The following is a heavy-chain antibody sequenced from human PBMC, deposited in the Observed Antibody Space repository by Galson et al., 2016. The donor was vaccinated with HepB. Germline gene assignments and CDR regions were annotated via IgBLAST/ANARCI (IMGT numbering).Heavy chain of an antibody. CDR3: AREGGIFDI. J-gene: IGHJ3*02. Sequence: SLRLSCAASGFTFSSYGMHWVRQAPGKGLEWVAVTSSDGSNKHYADSVKGRFTISRDNAKNSLYLQMNILRAEDTAVYYCAREGGIFDIWGQGTMVTVSS. CDR1: GFTFSSYG. CDR2: TSSDGSNK. V-gene: IGHV3-30*03. D-gene: IGHD6-13*01.